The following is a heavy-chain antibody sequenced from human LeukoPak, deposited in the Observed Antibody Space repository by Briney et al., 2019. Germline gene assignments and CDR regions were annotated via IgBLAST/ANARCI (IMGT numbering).Heavy chain of an antibody. J-gene: IGHJ2*01. CDR3: ARGGRTVAGTVWYFDL. D-gene: IGHD6-19*01. Sequence: GGSLRLSCVASGFTFSSYWMHWVRQAPGKGLEWVSYISSSSNTIYYADFVKGRFTISRDNAKNSLYLQINSLRAEDTAVYYCARGGRTVAGTVWYFDLWGRGTLVTVSS. CDR2: ISSSSNTI. CDR1: GFTFSSYW. V-gene: IGHV3-48*01.